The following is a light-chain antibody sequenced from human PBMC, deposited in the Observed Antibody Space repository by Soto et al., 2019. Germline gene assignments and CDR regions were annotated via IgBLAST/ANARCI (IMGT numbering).Light chain of an antibody. V-gene: IGLV2-14*01. Sequence: QAVVTQPASVSGSPGQSITISCTGTGSDVGGYNYVSWYQQHPGKAPKVMIYDVSNRPSGVSNRFSGSKSGNTASLTISGLQAEDEADYYCSSYTRGSTPLGFGGGTKLTVL. CDR1: GSDVGGYNY. CDR3: SSYTRGSTPLG. J-gene: IGLJ2*01. CDR2: DVS.